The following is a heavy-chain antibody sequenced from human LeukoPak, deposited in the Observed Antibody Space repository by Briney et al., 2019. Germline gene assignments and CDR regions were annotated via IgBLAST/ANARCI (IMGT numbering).Heavy chain of an antibody. CDR1: GFTFSSYA. Sequence: PGGSLRLFCAASGFTFSSYAMSWVRQAPGKELECGSAISNRSSYIYYADSVKRRFTISRDNAKNSLYLQMNSLRAEDTAVYYCARGSSTRGEYYFDYWGQGTLVTVSS. J-gene: IGHJ4*02. D-gene: IGHD2-2*01. CDR2: ISNRSSYI. V-gene: IGHV3-21*01. CDR3: ARGSSTRGEYYFDY.